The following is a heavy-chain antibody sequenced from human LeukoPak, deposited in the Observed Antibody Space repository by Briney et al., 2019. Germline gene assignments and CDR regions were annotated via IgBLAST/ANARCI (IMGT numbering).Heavy chain of an antibody. J-gene: IGHJ5*02. CDR2: INPNSGGT. CDR3: ARGLGYCSSTSCPSWFDP. Sequence: GASVKVSCKASGYTFTGYYMHWVRQAPGQGLEWMGWINPNSGGTNYAQKFQGRVTMTRDTSISTAYMELSRLRSDDTAVYYCARGLGYCSSTSCPSWFDPWGQGTLVTVSS. D-gene: IGHD2-2*01. CDR1: GYTFTGYY. V-gene: IGHV1-2*02.